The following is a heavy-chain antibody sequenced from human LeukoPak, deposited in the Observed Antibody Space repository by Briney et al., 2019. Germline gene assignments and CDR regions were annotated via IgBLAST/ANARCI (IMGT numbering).Heavy chain of an antibody. CDR3: AKGGDSSGYYDFDY. CDR2: ISGSGGST. D-gene: IGHD3-22*01. CDR1: GFTFSSYA. J-gene: IGHJ4*02. Sequence: GSLRLSCAASGFTFSSYAVSWVRQAPGKGLEWVSAISGSGGSTYYADSVKGRFTISRDNSKNTLYLQMNSLRAEDTAVYYCAKGGDSSGYYDFDYWGQGTLVTVSS. V-gene: IGHV3-23*01.